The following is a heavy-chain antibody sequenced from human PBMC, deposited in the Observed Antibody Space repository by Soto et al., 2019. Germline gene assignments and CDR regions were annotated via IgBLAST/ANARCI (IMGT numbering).Heavy chain of an antibody. Sequence: QVQLQESGPGLVKPSETLSLTCTVSGGSINSYYWGWIRQPPGKGLEWIGYIHYSGSTNYNPSLKSRVTISVDTPKNQFSLKVNSRTAADTAVYYCARGGLAARKGRWFDPWGQGTLVTVSS. CDR2: IHYSGST. D-gene: IGHD6-6*01. J-gene: IGHJ5*02. V-gene: IGHV4-59*01. CDR3: ARGGLAARKGRWFDP. CDR1: GGSINSYY.